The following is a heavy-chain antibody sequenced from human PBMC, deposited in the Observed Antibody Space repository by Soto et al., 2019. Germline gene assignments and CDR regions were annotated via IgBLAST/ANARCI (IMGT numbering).Heavy chain of an antibody. CDR3: AKVTTWIAVAVKAWFEP. D-gene: IGHD6-19*01. V-gene: IGHV3-23*01. J-gene: IGHJ5*02. CDR2: ISGSGGST. Sequence: GWSLRLSCAPSGFTFSSYAMSLVRQAPGKGLEWVSSISGSGGSTYYADSVKGRFTISRDNSKNTLYLQMNSLRAEEAAVYYCAKVTTWIAVAVKAWFEPWGKGSQVTVS. CDR1: GFTFSSYA.